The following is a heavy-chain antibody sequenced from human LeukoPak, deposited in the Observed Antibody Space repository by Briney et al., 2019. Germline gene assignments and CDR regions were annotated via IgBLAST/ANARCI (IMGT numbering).Heavy chain of an antibody. CDR3: GREADFGGGSN. D-gene: IGHD3-16*01. CDR1: GDSVSSNGAS. Sequence: SQTLSLTCAISGDSVSSNGASWNWIRQSPSRGLEWLGRTYYRSQQWHSDYAPSVKGRITLNPDTSKNQFSLQLNSMAPGGTAGYYLGREADFGGGSNRGQGTLVTVSS. CDR2: TYYRSQQWHS. J-gene: IGHJ4*02. V-gene: IGHV6-1*01.